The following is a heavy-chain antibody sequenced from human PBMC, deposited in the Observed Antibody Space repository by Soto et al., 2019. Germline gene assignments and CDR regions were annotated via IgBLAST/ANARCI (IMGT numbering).Heavy chain of an antibody. V-gene: IGHV4-59*01. CDR2: IYYSGST. Sequence: QVQLQESGPGLVKPSETLSLTCTVSGGSISSYYWSWIRQPPGKGLEWIGYIYYSGSTNYNPSLKSRVTISVDTSKNQFSLKLSSVTAADTAVYYCARDGISGYDLGVFDYWGQGTLVTVSS. D-gene: IGHD5-12*01. CDR3: ARDGISGYDLGVFDY. J-gene: IGHJ4*02. CDR1: GGSISSYY.